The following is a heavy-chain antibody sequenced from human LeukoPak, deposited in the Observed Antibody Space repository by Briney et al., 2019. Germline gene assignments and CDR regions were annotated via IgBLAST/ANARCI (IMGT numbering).Heavy chain of an antibody. CDR1: GFTFNNYG. V-gene: IGHV3-30*03. Sequence: GKSLRLSCAASGFTFNNYGMHWVRQAPGKGLEWVAIISYDGSNKYYADSVKGRFTVSRDNSKNTLYLQMSSLRVEDTAVYYCARDGPRRYTYGPPEYWGQGTLVTVSS. J-gene: IGHJ4*02. D-gene: IGHD5-18*01. CDR3: ARDGPRRYTYGPPEY. CDR2: ISYDGSNK.